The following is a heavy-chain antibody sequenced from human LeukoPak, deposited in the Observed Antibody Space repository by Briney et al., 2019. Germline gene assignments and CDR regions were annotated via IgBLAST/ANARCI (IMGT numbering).Heavy chain of an antibody. D-gene: IGHD3-9*01. J-gene: IGHJ4*02. CDR1: GGTFNSYA. CDR3: ATVRPGYSFYFDY. Sequence: ASVKVSCKASGGTFNSYAISWVRQAPGQGLEWMVGIIPIFGTTNYTQNFQGRVTMNRAMSTSTVYMEVSSMTSEDTAVYYCATVRPGYSFYFDYWGQGTLSPSPQ. CDR2: IIPIFGTT. V-gene: IGHV1-69*05.